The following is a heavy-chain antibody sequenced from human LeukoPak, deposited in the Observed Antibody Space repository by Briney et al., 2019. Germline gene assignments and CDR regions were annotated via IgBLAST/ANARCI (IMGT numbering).Heavy chain of an antibody. CDR3: AREQDNYDSSGYYDY. CDR1: GYTFTSYG. CDR2: ISAYNGNT. J-gene: IGHJ4*02. D-gene: IGHD3-22*01. Sequence: ASVKVSCKASGYTFTSYGISWVRQAPGQGLEWMGWISAYNGNTNYAQKLQGRVTMTTDTSTSTAYMELRSLRSDDTAVYYCAREQDNYDSSGYYDYWGQGTLVTVSS. V-gene: IGHV1-18*01.